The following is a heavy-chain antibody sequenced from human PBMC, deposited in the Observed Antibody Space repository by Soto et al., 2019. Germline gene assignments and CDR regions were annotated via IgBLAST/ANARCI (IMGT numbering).Heavy chain of an antibody. CDR3: AKSVGYCSSTSCPRGDYYYYYGMDV. D-gene: IGHD2-2*03. Sequence: GGSLRLSCAASGFTFSSYGMHWVRQSPGKGLEWVAVISYDGSNKYHADSVKGRFTISRDNSKNTLYLQMNSLRAEDTAVYHCAKSVGYCSSTSCPRGDYYYYYGMDVWGQGTTVTVSS. V-gene: IGHV3-30*18. CDR2: ISYDGSNK. J-gene: IGHJ6*02. CDR1: GFTFSSYG.